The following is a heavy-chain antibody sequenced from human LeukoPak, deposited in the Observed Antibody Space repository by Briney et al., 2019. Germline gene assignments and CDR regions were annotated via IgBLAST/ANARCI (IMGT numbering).Heavy chain of an antibody. Sequence: GGSLRLSCAASGFTFSAYAMSWVRQAPGQGLECVSAVCGDGFSTFYADSVKGRFSISRDNSKNTLYLEMNSLRVADTAVYYCAKFRVVSTSRGVGLEYWGQGTLVTVSS. CDR1: GFTFSAYA. CDR2: VCGDGFST. D-gene: IGHD2-2*01. V-gene: IGHV3-23*01. CDR3: AKFRVVSTSRGVGLEY. J-gene: IGHJ4*02.